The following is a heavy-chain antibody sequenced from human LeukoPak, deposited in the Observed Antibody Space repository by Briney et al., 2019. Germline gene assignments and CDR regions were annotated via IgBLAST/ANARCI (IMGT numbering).Heavy chain of an antibody. D-gene: IGHD5-18*01. V-gene: IGHV1-18*01. J-gene: IGHJ4*02. CDR3: ARGAPQLWLNY. CDR1: GFTFTSHG. Sequence: GASVKVSCKASGFTFTSHGFTWVRQAPGQGLEWMGWISAYNGDTHSAQKFQGRVTMTRDTSTSTVYMELSSLRSEDTAVYYCARGAPQLWLNYWGQGTLVTVSS. CDR2: ISAYNGDT.